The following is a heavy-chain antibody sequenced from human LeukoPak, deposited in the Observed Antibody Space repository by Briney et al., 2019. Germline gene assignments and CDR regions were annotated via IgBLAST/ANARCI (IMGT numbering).Heavy chain of an antibody. Sequence: PGGSLRLSCAASGFSFRGHWMSWVRQAPGKGLEWVANIKEDGSEKNYVESVKGRFTIARDNAKNSLYLQMNSLRAEDTAVYYCARDNTQQRYNYYYMDVWGKGTTVTVSS. CDR2: IKEDGSEK. J-gene: IGHJ6*03. CDR3: ARDNTQQRYNYYYMDV. V-gene: IGHV3-7*01. CDR1: GFSFRGHW. D-gene: IGHD6-13*01.